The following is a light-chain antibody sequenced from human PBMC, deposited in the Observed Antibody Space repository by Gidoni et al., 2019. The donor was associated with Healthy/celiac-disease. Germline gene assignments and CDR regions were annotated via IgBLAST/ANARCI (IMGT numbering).Light chain of an antibody. V-gene: IGKV1-5*03. Sequence: DIQMTQSPSTLSASVGDRVTITCRASQSISSWLAWYQQKPGKAPKLLIYKASSLESGVPSRFSGSGSGTEFTLTISSLLPDDFATYYCQQYNSYLYTFGQXTKLEIK. CDR2: KAS. CDR1: QSISSW. J-gene: IGKJ2*01. CDR3: QQYNSYLYT.